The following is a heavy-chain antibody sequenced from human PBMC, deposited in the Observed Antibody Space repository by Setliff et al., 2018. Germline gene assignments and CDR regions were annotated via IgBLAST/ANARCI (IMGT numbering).Heavy chain of an antibody. D-gene: IGHD3-10*01. J-gene: IGHJ4*02. CDR2: IYTDNGNT. CDR3: ARGSRXXDY. V-gene: IGHV1-3*04. Sequence: GASVKVSCKASGYTFSANAIHWVRQAPGQRLEWMGFIYTDNGNTKYSKNFQDXXAITRXXXAXXXXXXXXXXXXXDTAVYFCARGSRXXDYWGQGAXXTVSS. CDR1: GYTFSANA.